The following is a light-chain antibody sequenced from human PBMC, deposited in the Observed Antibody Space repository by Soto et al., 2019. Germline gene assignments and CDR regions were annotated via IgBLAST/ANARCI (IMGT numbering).Light chain of an antibody. CDR3: QQRNNWPNT. J-gene: IGKJ2*01. Sequence: EIVLTQSPATLSLSPGERATLSCWASQRVSSYLAWYQQKPGQAPRLLIYDASNRATGVPARFSGSGSGTDFTLTISSLEPEDFAIHYCQQRNNWPNTFGQGTKLEIK. V-gene: IGKV3-11*01. CDR1: QRVSSY. CDR2: DAS.